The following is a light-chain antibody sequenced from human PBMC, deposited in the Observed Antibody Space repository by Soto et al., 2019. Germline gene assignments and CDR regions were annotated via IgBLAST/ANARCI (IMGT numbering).Light chain of an antibody. CDR1: QSISSN. J-gene: IGKJ4*01. CDR2: DAS. Sequence: IVMTRSPATLSVSPWEGATLSCRASQSISSNLAWYQQKPGQAPRLVIFDASTRATGIPDRFTGRGSGTEFTLTISSLQSEDSAVYFCQQYNDWPPINFGGGTKVDIK. V-gene: IGKV3-15*01. CDR3: QQYNDWPPIN.